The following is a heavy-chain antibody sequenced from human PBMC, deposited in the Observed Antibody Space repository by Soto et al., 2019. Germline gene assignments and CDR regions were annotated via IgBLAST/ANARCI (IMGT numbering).Heavy chain of an antibody. D-gene: IGHD6-19*01. CDR1: GYTFSSYD. V-gene: IGHV1-8*02. Sequence: QVQLVQSGAEVKKPGASVKVSCKASGYTFSSYDINWVRQATGQGLEWMGWMNPNSGNTAYAQKSQGRVTMARDTSITTAYMELSSLRSEDTAVYYCARAGSGWSDDAFDIWGQGTMVTVSS. CDR2: MNPNSGNT. CDR3: ARAGSGWSDDAFDI. J-gene: IGHJ3*02.